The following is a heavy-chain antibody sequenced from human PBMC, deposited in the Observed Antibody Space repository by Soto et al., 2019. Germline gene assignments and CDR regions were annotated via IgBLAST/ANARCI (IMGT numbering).Heavy chain of an antibody. Sequence: HPVGSLRLSCAASGFTFSSYAMSWVRQAPGKGLEWVSAISGSGGSTYYADSVKGRFTISRDNSKNTLYLQMNSLRAEDTAVYYCAKDSTADGMYNWFDPWGQGTLVTVSS. CDR3: AKDSTADGMYNWFDP. V-gene: IGHV3-23*01. D-gene: IGHD6-13*01. J-gene: IGHJ5*02. CDR1: GFTFSSYA. CDR2: ISGSGGST.